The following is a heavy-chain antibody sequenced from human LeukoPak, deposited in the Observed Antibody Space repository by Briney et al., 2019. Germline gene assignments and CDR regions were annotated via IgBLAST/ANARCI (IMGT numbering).Heavy chain of an antibody. CDR3: ARAHKGVVVVAATGASDI. CDR1: GGSISSSSYY. J-gene: IGHJ3*02. CDR2: IYYSGST. V-gene: IGHV4-39*01. Sequence: SETLSLTCTVSGGSISSSSYYWGWIRQPPGKGLEWIGSIYYSGSTYHNPSLKSRVTISVDTSKNQFSLKLSSVTAADTAVYYCARAHKGVVVVAATGASDIWGQGTMVTVSS. D-gene: IGHD2-15*01.